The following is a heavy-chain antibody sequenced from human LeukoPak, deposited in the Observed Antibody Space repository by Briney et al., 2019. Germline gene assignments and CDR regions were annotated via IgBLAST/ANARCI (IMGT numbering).Heavy chain of an antibody. CDR1: GFVFSIYT. CDR2: ISGSGNGGSI. V-gene: IGHV3-64*04. Sequence: GGSLRLSCSASGFVFSIYTMYWVRQAPGKGPEYVSTISGSGNGGSIYYADSVKGRFTISRDNAKNSLYLQMNSLRAEDTAVYYCARDLTRYYYDSSGFDYWGQGTLVTVSS. CDR3: ARDLTRYYYDSSGFDY. J-gene: IGHJ4*02. D-gene: IGHD3-22*01.